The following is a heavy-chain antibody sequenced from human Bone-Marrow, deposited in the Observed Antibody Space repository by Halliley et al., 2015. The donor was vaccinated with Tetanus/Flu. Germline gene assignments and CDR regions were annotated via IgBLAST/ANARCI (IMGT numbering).Heavy chain of an antibody. CDR2: IHSGGST. D-gene: IGHD1-1*01. J-gene: IGHJ5*02. V-gene: IGHV3-66*01. Sequence: PGKGLEWVSVIHSGGSTYYADSVKDRFTISRDSSKNTLYLQMSSLRPEDTAIYYCVKEIGSFDPWGQGARVTVSS. CDR3: VKEIGSFDP.